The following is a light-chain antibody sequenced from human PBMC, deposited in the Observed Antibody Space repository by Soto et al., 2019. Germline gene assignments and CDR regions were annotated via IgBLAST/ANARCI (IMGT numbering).Light chain of an antibody. CDR2: APS. J-gene: IGKJ1*01. CDR3: QKYNIAQRT. V-gene: IGKV1-27*01. Sequence: DIQMTQSPSSLSASVGDRVTITCRASRSISSSLNWYQQKPGKAPKPQIHAPSTLQSGVPSRFSGHGSGTEFTLTISRQQPEDGATYYGQKYNIAQRTFGQGTKV. CDR1: RSISSS.